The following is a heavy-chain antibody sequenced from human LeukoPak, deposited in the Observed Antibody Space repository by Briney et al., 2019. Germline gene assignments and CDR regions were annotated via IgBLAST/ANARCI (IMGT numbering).Heavy chain of an antibody. CDR1: GFTFSDHY. Sequence: GGSLRLSCVTSGFTFSDHYMSWVRQAPGKGLEWVSTISGSGGSTYYAGSVKGRFTISRDNSKTTLYLQMNTLRADDTAVYYCAKETYFYDSSESDVGYWGQGTLVTVSS. J-gene: IGHJ4*02. V-gene: IGHV3-23*01. CDR3: AKETYFYDSSESDVGY. CDR2: ISGSGGST. D-gene: IGHD3-22*01.